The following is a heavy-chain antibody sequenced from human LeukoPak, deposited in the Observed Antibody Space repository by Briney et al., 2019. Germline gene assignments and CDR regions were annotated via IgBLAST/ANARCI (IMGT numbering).Heavy chain of an antibody. D-gene: IGHD2-2*02. CDR3: ARDGCSSTSCYRPPLDY. V-gene: IGHV1-18*01. CDR1: GYTFTSYG. CDR2: ISAYNGNT. J-gene: IGHJ4*02. Sequence: ASVKVSCKASGYTFTSYGISWVRQAPGQRLEWMGWISAYNGNTNYAQKLQGRVTMTTDTSTSTAYMELRSLRSDDTAVYYCARDGCSSTSCYRPPLDYWGQGTLVTVSS.